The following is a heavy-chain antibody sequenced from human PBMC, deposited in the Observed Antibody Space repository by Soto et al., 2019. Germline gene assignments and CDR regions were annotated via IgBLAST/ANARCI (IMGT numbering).Heavy chain of an antibody. CDR2: ISGYSGDT. J-gene: IGHJ6*02. CDR1: GFTFTSSA. Sequence: ASVKVSCKASGFTFTSSAVQWVRQARGQGLEWIGWISGYSGDTNYAQKFQDRVSMTIDMSTGTAYMELRSLTSEDTAIYYCAKNGQPPYYYYGLDVWGQGTKVTVS. CDR3: AKNGQPPYYYYGLDV. V-gene: IGHV1-58*01. D-gene: IGHD2-8*01.